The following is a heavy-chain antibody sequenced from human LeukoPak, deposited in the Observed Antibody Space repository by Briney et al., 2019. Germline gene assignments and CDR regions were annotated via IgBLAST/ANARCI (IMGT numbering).Heavy chain of an antibody. V-gene: IGHV4-38-2*02. CDR3: AKRSGSYLKYYFDY. CDR1: GYSISSGYY. J-gene: IGHJ4*02. D-gene: IGHD1-26*01. CDR2: IYHSGST. Sequence: SETLSLTCTVSGYSISSGYYWGWIRQPPGKGLEWIGSIYHSGSTYYNPSLKSRVTISVDTSKNQFSLKLSSVTAADTAVYYCAKRSGSYLKYYFDYWGQGTLVTVSS.